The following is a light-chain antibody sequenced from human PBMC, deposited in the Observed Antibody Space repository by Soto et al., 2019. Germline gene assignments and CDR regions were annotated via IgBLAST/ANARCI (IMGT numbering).Light chain of an antibody. CDR2: EVS. J-gene: IGLJ1*01. CDR3: SSYTSSSTLEGV. Sequence: QSVLTQPASVSGSPGQSITISCTGTSSDVGGYNYVSWYQQHPGKAPKLMIYEVSNRPSGGSNRFSGSKSGNTASLTISGLQAEDEADYYCSSYTSSSTLEGVFGTGTKVTVL. V-gene: IGLV2-14*01. CDR1: SSDVGGYNY.